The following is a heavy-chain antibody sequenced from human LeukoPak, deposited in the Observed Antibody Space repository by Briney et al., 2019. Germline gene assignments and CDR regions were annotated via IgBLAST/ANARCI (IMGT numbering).Heavy chain of an antibody. CDR3: APGGDYTFFDY. D-gene: IGHD4-17*01. CDR1: GFTFSNFG. V-gene: IGHV3-30*03. Sequence: GGSLRLSCAASGFTFSNFGMHWVRQAPGKGLEWVALISYDGSNKYYADYVKGRFTIFRDNSKNTLYLQMNSLRAEDTAVYYCAPGGDYTFFDYWGQGTLVTVSS. CDR2: ISYDGSNK. J-gene: IGHJ4*02.